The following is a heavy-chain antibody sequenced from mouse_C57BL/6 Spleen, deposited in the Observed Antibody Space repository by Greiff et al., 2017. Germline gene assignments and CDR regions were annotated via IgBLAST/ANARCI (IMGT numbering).Heavy chain of an antibody. D-gene: IGHD1-1*01. CDR2: IYPGNSDT. CDR3: TREYGSLKAWFAY. CDR1: GYTFTSYW. V-gene: IGHV1-5*01. Sequence: VQLQQSGTVLARPGASVTMSCKTSGYTFTSYWMHWVKQRPGQGLEWIGAIYPGNSDTSYNQKFKGKAKLTAVTSASTAYMELSSLTNEDSAVYYCTREYGSLKAWFAYWGQGTLVTVSA. J-gene: IGHJ3*01.